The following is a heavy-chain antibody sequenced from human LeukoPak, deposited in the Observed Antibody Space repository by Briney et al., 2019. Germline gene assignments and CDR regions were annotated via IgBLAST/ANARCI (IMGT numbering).Heavy chain of an antibody. J-gene: IGHJ4*02. CDR3: ARAGLYSGSYWSQLDY. CDR1: GFTFSDYY. CDR2: ISSSGSTI. D-gene: IGHD1-26*01. Sequence: PGGSLRLSCAASGFTFSDYYMSWVRQAPGKGLEWVSYISSSGSTIYYADSVKGRFTISRDNAKNSLYLQMSSLRAEDTAVYYCARAGLYSGSYWSQLDYWGQGTLVTVSS. V-gene: IGHV3-11*01.